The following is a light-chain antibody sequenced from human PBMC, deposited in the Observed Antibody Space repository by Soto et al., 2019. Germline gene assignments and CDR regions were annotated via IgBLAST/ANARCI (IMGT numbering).Light chain of an antibody. V-gene: IGKV1-5*01. CDR2: DAS. CDR3: QQYESYSPLT. J-gene: IGKJ4*01. CDR1: QGISTY. Sequence: DIQMTQSPSSLSASVGDRVTITCRASQGISTYLAWYQQKPGKAPKLLIYDASSLESGVPSRFSGRRSGTEFTLTISSLQPDDFGTYYCQQYESYSPLTFGGGTKVDIK.